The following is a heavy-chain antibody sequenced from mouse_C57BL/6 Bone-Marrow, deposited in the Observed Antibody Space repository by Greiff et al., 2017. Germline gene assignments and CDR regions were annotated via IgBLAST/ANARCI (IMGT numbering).Heavy chain of an antibody. Sequence: EVQLQQSGTVLARPGASVKMSCKTSGYTFTSYWMHWVKQRPGQGLEWIGAIYPGNSDTSYNQKFKGKAKLNAVTSASTAYMELSSLTNEDSAVYYCTRYEATVVDYWGQGTTLTVSS. V-gene: IGHV1-5*01. CDR1: GYTFTSYW. D-gene: IGHD1-1*01. J-gene: IGHJ2*01. CDR3: TRYEATVVDY. CDR2: IYPGNSDT.